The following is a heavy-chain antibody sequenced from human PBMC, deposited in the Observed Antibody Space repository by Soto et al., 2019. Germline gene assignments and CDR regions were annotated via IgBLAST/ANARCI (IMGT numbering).Heavy chain of an antibody. D-gene: IGHD1-1*01. J-gene: IGHJ6*02. V-gene: IGHV1-69*12. CDR1: GGTFRTSA. CDR2: IMPVFRRP. CDR3: ARDKDRLQLGGNYYFILDV. Sequence: QVQLVQSGAEVKKPGSSVKVSCKASGGTFRTSAFSWVRQAPGKGLEWVGGIMPVFRRPKYAQNFQDRVTITADESTSTAYMELNSLRSADTAVYYCARDKDRLQLGGNYYFILDVWGQGTAVTVSS.